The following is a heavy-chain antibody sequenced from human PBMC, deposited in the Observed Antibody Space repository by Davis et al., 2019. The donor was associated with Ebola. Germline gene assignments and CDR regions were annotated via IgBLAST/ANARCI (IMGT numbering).Heavy chain of an antibody. D-gene: IGHD3-16*01. Sequence: ASVKVSCKASGYIFTSYGISWVRQAPGQGLEWMGWIMPYNDNTKYAQKVQGRVTMTTDTSTTTAYMELRSLRSDDTAVYYCTIGGTTGGFDYWGQGTLVTVSS. CDR2: IMPYNDNT. V-gene: IGHV1-18*01. CDR3: TIGGTTGGFDY. J-gene: IGHJ4*02. CDR1: GYIFTSYG.